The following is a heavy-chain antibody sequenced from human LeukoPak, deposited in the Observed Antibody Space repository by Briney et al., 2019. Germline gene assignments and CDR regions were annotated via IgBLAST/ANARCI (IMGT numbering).Heavy chain of an antibody. CDR3: AKTMSPYYYDSSGF. J-gene: IGHJ4*02. Sequence: GGSLRLSCAASGFTFSSYAMSWVRQAPGKGLEWVSAISGSGGSTYYADSAKGRFTISRDNSKNTVYLQMNSLRAEDTAVYYCAKTMSPYYYDSSGFWGQGTLVTVSS. CDR1: GFTFSSYA. V-gene: IGHV3-23*01. CDR2: ISGSGGST. D-gene: IGHD3-22*01.